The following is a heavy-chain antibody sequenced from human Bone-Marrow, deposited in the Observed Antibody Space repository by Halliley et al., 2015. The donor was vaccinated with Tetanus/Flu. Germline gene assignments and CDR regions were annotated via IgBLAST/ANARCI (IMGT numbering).Heavy chain of an antibody. J-gene: IGHJ3*02. Sequence: TLSLTCSVSGASMFPYYWSWIRQPPGKGLEWIGYIYYSGNTNYNPSLKTRVTLSVDTSKKQFSLKLTSVIAADTAVYYCARHCSGNSCCTDAFDIWGQGTVVTVSS. CDR1: GASMFPYY. CDR2: IYYSGNT. CDR3: ARHCSGNSCCTDAFDI. D-gene: IGHD2-15*01. V-gene: IGHV4-59*08.